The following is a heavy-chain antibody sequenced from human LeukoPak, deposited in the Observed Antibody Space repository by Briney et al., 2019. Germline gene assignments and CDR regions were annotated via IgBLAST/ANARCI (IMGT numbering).Heavy chain of an antibody. J-gene: IGHJ4*02. CDR1: GGSISSGGYS. CDR3: ASSTVVTPPGYFDY. V-gene: IGHV4-30-2*01. CDR2: IYHSGST. Sequence: SQTLSLTCAVSGGSISSGGYSWSWIRQPPGKGLEWIGYIYHSGSTYYNPSLKSRVTISVDRSKNQFSLKLSSVTAADTAVYYCASSTVVTPPGYFDYWGQGTLVTVSS. D-gene: IGHD4-23*01.